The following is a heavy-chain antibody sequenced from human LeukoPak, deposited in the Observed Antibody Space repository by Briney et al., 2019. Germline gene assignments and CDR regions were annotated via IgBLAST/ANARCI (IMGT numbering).Heavy chain of an antibody. CDR2: IYYSGST. V-gene: IGHV4-39*02. CDR1: GGSISSSSYY. CDR3: ARESRDWHPPNWFDP. Sequence: PSETLSLTCTVSGGSISSSSYYWGWIRQPPGKGLEWIGSIYYSGSTYYNPSLKSRVTISVDTSKNQFSLKLSSVTAADTAVYYCARESRDWHPPNWFDPWGQGTLVTVSS. D-gene: IGHD3/OR15-3a*01. J-gene: IGHJ5*02.